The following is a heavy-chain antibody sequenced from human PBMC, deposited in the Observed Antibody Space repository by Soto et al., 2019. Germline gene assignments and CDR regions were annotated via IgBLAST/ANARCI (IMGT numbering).Heavy chain of an antibody. CDR3: ARHAIAVAGTGYFDF. CDR1: GDSISGYY. CDR2: IYSSGST. V-gene: IGHV4-59*08. J-gene: IGHJ4*02. D-gene: IGHD6-19*01. Sequence: SETLSLTCTVSGDSISGYYWTWIRQPPGKGLEWIGYIYSSGSTNFNPSLKSRVTISVDTSESHFSLKLSSVTAADTAIYYCARHAIAVAGTGYFDFWGQGALVTVSS.